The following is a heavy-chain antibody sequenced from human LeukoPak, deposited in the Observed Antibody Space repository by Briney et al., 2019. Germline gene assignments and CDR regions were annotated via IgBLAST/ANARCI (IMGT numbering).Heavy chain of an antibody. V-gene: IGHV1-69*05. CDR3: ARVPILRFLEWSYYYMDV. D-gene: IGHD3-3*01. Sequence: SVKVSCKASGGTFSSYAISWVRQAPGQGLEWMGGIIPIFGTANYAQKFQGRVTITTDESTSTAYMELSSLRSEDTAVYYCARVPILRFLEWSYYYMDVWGKGTTVTVSS. J-gene: IGHJ6*03. CDR2: IIPIFGTA. CDR1: GGTFSSYA.